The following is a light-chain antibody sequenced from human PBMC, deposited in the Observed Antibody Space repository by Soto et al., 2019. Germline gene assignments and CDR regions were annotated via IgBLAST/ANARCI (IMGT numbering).Light chain of an antibody. CDR2: DVS. CDR3: CLYVGGRTYV. Sequence: QSALTQSPSAFGSPGQSVTISCTGTSSDIGGYNSVSWYQQHPGKAPKVMIYDVSKRPSGVPDRFSGSKSGNTASLTVSALQAEDEADYYCCLYVGGRTYVFGTGTKVTVL. CDR1: SSDIGGYNS. V-gene: IGLV2-8*01. J-gene: IGLJ1*01.